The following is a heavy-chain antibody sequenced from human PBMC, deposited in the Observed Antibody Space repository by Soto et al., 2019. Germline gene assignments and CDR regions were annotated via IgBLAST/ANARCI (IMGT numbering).Heavy chain of an antibody. CDR3: ARQAKIGDRSQFYFDS. V-gene: IGHV3-30*04. CDR1: GFTFSLYA. J-gene: IGHJ4*02. D-gene: IGHD3-16*01. CDR2: ISYNGRNK. Sequence: RGSLRLSCAASGFTFSLYAMHWVRQAPGKGLEWVAVISYNGRNKHYVDSVKGRFTISRDNSQDTLYLQMDSLRPDDTAVYYCARQAKIGDRSQFYFDSWGQGTLVTVSS.